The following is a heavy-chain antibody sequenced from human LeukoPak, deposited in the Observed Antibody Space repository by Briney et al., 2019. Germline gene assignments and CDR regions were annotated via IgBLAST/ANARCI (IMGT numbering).Heavy chain of an antibody. J-gene: IGHJ4*02. D-gene: IGHD3-22*01. V-gene: IGHV1-2*02. Sequence: ASVKVSCKASGYTFTGYYMHWVRQAPGQGLEWMGWINPNSGGTNYAQKFQGRVTMTRDTSISTAYMELSRLRSDDTAVYYCARVATDSSGSFFDYWGQGTLDTVSS. CDR3: ARVATDSSGSFFDY. CDR1: GYTFTGYY. CDR2: INPNSGGT.